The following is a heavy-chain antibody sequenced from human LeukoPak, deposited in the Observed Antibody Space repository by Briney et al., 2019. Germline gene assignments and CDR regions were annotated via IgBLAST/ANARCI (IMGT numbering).Heavy chain of an antibody. V-gene: IGHV1-69*13. J-gene: IGHJ6*02. CDR3: ARSPLRPYSSSPDYYYYYGMDV. CDR1: GGTFSSYA. Sequence: SVKVSCKASGGTFSSYAISWVRQAPGQGLEWMGGIIPIFGTANYAQKFQGRVTITADESTSTAYMELSSLRSEDTAAYYCARSPLRPYSSSPDYYYYYGMDVWGQGTTVTVSS. CDR2: IIPIFGTA. D-gene: IGHD6-13*01.